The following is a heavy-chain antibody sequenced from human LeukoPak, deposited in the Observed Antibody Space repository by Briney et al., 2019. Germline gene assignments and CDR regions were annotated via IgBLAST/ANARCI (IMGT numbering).Heavy chain of an antibody. CDR3: ARSWGPNYAVFWYFDL. Sequence: PSETLSLTCTVSGGSISSSSYYWGWIRQPPGKGLEWIGSIYYSGSTNYNPSLKSPVTISLDTSKNQFSLKLTSVTAADTAVYYCARSWGPNYAVFWYFDLWGRGTLVTVSS. CDR1: GGSISSSSYY. CDR2: IYYSGST. J-gene: IGHJ2*01. D-gene: IGHD1-7*01. V-gene: IGHV4-39*07.